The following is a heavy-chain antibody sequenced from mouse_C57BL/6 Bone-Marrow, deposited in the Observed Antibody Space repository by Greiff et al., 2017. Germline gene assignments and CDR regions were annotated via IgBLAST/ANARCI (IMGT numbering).Heavy chain of an antibody. Sequence: ESGAELARPGASVKLSCKASGYTFTSYGISWVKQRTGQGLEWIGEIYPRSGNTYYNEKFKGKATLTADKSSSTAYMELRSLTSEDSAVYFCARHYSNYGAYWGQGTLVTVSA. CDR2: IYPRSGNT. V-gene: IGHV1-81*01. CDR3: ARHYSNYGAY. J-gene: IGHJ3*01. CDR1: GYTFTSYG. D-gene: IGHD2-5*01.